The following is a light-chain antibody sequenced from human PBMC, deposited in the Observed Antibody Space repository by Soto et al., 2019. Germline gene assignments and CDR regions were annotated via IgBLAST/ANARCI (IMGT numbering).Light chain of an antibody. CDR1: QSVSSK. J-gene: IGKJ1*01. CDR2: GAS. Sequence: EIVMTQSPATLSVYPGERATLSCRASQSVSSKLAWYQQKPGQAPRLLIYGASTRATGIPARFSGSGSGTEFTLTISSLQSEDFAVYYCQQYNNWPPWTFGQGSMVDI. CDR3: QQYNNWPPWT. V-gene: IGKV3-15*01.